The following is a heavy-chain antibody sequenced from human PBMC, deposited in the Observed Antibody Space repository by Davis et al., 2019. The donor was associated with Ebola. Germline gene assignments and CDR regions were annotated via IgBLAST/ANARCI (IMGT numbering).Heavy chain of an antibody. Sequence: GESLKISCAASGFTFSGSAMHWVRQAPGKGLEWVAVISYDGSNKYYADSVKGRFTISRDNSKNTLYLQMNSLRAEDTAVYYCARVPAGHYYDSSGYYMRYYGMDVWGQGTTVTVSS. J-gene: IGHJ6*02. V-gene: IGHV3-30*14. CDR3: ARVPAGHYYDSSGYYMRYYGMDV. D-gene: IGHD3-22*01. CDR1: GFTFSGSA. CDR2: ISYDGSNK.